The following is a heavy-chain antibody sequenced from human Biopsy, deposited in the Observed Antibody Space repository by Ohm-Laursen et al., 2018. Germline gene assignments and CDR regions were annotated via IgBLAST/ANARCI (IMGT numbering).Heavy chain of an antibody. Sequence: TLSLTCTLSGDSINSADWSWIRQAPGKGLEWIGFISNSGNTNYNPSLKSRVTISADTSKNQFSLKLGSVTVADTAVFYCARRGSGGRSFDYWGQGSLVTVSS. CDR1: GDSINSAD. V-gene: IGHV4-59*08. D-gene: IGHD2-15*01. CDR2: ISNSGNT. J-gene: IGHJ4*02. CDR3: ARRGSGGRSFDY.